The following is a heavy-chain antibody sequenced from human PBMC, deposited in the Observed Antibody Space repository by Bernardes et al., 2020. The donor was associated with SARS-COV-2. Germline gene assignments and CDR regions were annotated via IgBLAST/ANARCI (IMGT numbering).Heavy chain of an antibody. V-gene: IGHV3-66*02. D-gene: IGHD3-3*01. J-gene: IGHJ2*01. CDR1: GFIVSNKY. CDR2: IYSDGTT. CDR3: ARGEAVTILGVPIRGRWYFGL. Sequence: GGSLRLSCAASGFIVSNKYMTWVRQVPGKGLEWVSVIYSDGTTSYTDSVKGRFTISRDNSKNTLYLQMNSLRVEDAAVYYCARGEAVTILGVPIRGRWYFGLWSRGTQVSVSS.